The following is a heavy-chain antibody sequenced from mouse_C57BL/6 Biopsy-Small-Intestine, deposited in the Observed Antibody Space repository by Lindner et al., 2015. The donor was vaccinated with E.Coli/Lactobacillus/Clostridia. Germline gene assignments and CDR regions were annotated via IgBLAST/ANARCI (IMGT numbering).Heavy chain of an antibody. Sequence: SVKVSCKTSGYTFTNHGISWVRQAPGQGLEWMGWINPNSAGTNYAPKFQGRVTMTRDTSISTAYMDLSRLRSDDTAVYYCARRGGFFDLWGRGTLVTVSS. CDR2: INPNSAGT. V-gene: IGHV1-72*04. CDR3: ARRGGFFDL. J-gene: IGHJ1*01. CDR1: GYTFTNHG.